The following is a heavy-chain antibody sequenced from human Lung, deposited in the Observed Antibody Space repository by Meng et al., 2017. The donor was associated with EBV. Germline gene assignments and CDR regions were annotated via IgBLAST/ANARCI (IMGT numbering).Heavy chain of an antibody. J-gene: IGHJ4*02. V-gene: IGHV4-30-2*01. CDR1: GYSITWGDYS. Sequence: VKPTQSPPLPCPVRGYSITWGDYSWSWIRQPPGGGLEWIGYIFNNGNSFYKPSLKSRVTMSIDTSKNEFSLKVTSLSAADTAVYYCARSSVWVNTFDYWGQGTLVTVSS. CDR3: ARSSVWVNTFDY. D-gene: IGHD3-16*01. CDR2: IFNNGNS.